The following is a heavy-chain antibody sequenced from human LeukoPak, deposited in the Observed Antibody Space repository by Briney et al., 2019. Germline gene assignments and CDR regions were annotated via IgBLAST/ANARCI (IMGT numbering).Heavy chain of an antibody. D-gene: IGHD3-9*01. CDR2: INHSGST. J-gene: IGHJ4*02. CDR3: ARLAPRYFDWLLYGSKNRDY. V-gene: IGHV4-34*01. Sequence: SSETLSLTCAVYGGSFSGYYWSWIRQPPGKGLEWIGEINHSGSTNYNPSLKSRVTISVDTSKNQFSLKLSSVTAADTAVYYCARLAPRYFDWLLYGSKNRDYWGQGTLVTVSS. CDR1: GGSFSGYY.